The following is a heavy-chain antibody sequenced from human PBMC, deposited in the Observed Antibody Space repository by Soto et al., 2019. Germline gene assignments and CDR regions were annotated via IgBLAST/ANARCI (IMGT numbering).Heavy chain of an antibody. J-gene: IGHJ5*02. Sequence: EVQLVESGGGLVQPGGSLKLSCAASGFTFSGSAMHWVRQASGKGLEWVGRIRSKANSYATAYAASVKGRFTISRDDSKNTAYRQMNSLKTEDTAVYYCTRHGGDPAVAETINWFDPWGQGTLVTVSS. CDR1: GFTFSGSA. CDR3: TRHGGDPAVAETINWFDP. CDR2: IRSKANSYAT. V-gene: IGHV3-73*01. D-gene: IGHD6-19*01.